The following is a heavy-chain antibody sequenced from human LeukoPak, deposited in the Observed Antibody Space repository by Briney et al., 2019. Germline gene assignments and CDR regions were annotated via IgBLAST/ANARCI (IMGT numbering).Heavy chain of an antibody. CDR2: IYSGGST. Sequence: GRSLRLSCAASGFTFSSYAMSWVRQAPGKGLEWVSVIYSGGSTYYADSVKGRFTISRDNSKNTLYLQMNSLRVEDTAVYYCASQPKTTVVTPFDYWGQGTLVTVSS. CDR3: ASQPKTTVVTPFDY. CDR1: GFTFSSYA. J-gene: IGHJ4*02. D-gene: IGHD4-17*01. V-gene: IGHV3-66*04.